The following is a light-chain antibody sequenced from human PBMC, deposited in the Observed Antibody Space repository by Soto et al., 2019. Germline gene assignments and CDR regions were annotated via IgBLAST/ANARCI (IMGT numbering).Light chain of an antibody. CDR1: QSVTSY. Sequence: DIVLTQSPVTLSLSPGERATLSCRASQSVTSYLVWYQQQTGPAPSRVIYDSSNSTTGIPASFSGSGSGTDSTLTISILEPEDFAFYYCQQRRNWPPSYSFGQGTKLEIK. V-gene: IGKV3-11*01. CDR2: DSS. J-gene: IGKJ2*03. CDR3: QQRRNWPPSYS.